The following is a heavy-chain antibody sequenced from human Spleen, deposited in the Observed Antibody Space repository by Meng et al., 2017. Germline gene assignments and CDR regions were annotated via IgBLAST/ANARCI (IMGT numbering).Heavy chain of an antibody. CDR3: ARQEGAFDY. D-gene: IGHD3-16*01. CDR1: GDSVSSNSAA. Sequence: LPQSAPGLVKLSQTPTLTCAISGDSVSSNSAAWNWLRQSPSRGLEWLGRTNYRSKWYNDYSVSVKSRITINPDTSKNQFSLQLNSVTPEDTAVYYCARQEGAFDYWGQGTLVTVSS. CDR2: TNYRSKWYN. V-gene: IGHV6-1*01. J-gene: IGHJ4*02.